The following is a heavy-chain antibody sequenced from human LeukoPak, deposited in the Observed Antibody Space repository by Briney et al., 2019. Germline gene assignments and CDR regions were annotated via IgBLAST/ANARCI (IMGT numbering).Heavy chain of an antibody. CDR2: IIPILGIA. Sequence: EASVKVSCKASGGTFSSYAISWVRQAPGQGLEWMGRIIPILGIANYAQKFQGRVTITADKSTSTAYMELSSLRSEDTAVYYCAPNIRDLGPYNWFDPWGQGTLVTVSS. J-gene: IGHJ5*02. V-gene: IGHV1-69*04. CDR1: GGTFSSYA. CDR3: APNIRDLGPYNWFDP. D-gene: IGHD3-16*01.